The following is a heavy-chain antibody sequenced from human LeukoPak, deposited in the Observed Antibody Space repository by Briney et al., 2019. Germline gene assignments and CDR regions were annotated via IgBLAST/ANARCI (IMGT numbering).Heavy chain of an antibody. J-gene: IGHJ1*01. CDR2: ISAYNGNT. D-gene: IGHD3-22*01. CDR1: GYTFTSYG. CDR3: ARAGWLSRSTESFQH. V-gene: IGHV1-18*01. Sequence: ASVKVSCKASGYTFTSYGISWVRQAPGQGLEWMGWISAYNGNTNYAQKLQGSVTMTTATSTSTAYMELRSLRSDDTAAYSCARAGWLSRSTESFQHWGQGTLVTVSS.